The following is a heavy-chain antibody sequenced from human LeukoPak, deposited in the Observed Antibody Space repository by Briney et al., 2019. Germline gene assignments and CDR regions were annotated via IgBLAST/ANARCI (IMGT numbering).Heavy chain of an antibody. J-gene: IGHJ3*02. CDR1: GGSLSDYY. V-gene: IGHV4-34*01. CDR2: IYQSGST. Sequence: SETLSLTCAVYGGSLSDYYWSWIRQPPGKGLEWVGEIYQSGSTNYNPSLKSRVTISVDTSKNQFSLKLTSVTAADTAVYYCARGRYSGSWYGASDIWGQGTMVTVSS. CDR3: ARGRYSGSWYGASDI. D-gene: IGHD6-13*01.